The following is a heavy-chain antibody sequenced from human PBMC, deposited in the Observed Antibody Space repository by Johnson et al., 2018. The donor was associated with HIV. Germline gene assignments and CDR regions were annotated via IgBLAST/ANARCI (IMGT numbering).Heavy chain of an antibody. Sequence: MQLVESGGAVVRPGGSLRLSCTASGFTFDDYAMHWVRQAPGKGLVWVSRINSDGSSTSYADSVKGRFTISRDNAKNTLYLQMNSLRAEDTAVYYCAKDPSYIVATAMTDAFDIWGQGTMVTVSS. V-gene: IGHV3-74*01. CDR3: AKDPSYIVATAMTDAFDI. D-gene: IGHD5-12*01. J-gene: IGHJ3*02. CDR2: INSDGSST. CDR1: GFTFDDYA.